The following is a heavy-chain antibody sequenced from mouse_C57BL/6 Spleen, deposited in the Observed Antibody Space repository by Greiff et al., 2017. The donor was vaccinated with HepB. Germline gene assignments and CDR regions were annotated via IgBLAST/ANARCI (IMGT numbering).Heavy chain of an antibody. D-gene: IGHD2-2*01. V-gene: IGHV1-52*01. CDR3: AREVTNYFDY. CDR2: IDPSDSET. J-gene: IGHJ2*01. CDR1: GYTFTSYW. Sequence: VQLQQPGAELVRPGSSVKLSCKASGYTFTSYWMHWVKQRPIQGLEWIGNIDPSDSETPYNQKFKDKATLTVDKSSSTAYMQLSSLTSEDSAVYYCAREVTNYFDYWGQGTTLTVSS.